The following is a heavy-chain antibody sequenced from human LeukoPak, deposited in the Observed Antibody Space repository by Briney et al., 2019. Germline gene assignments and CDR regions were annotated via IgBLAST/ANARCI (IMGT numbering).Heavy chain of an antibody. J-gene: IGHJ5*02. Sequence: PSETLSLTCAVYGGSFSGYYWSWIRQPPGKGLEWIGEINHSGSTNYNPSLKSRVTISVDTSKNQFSLKLSSVTAADTAVYYCARGVGRYYYDSSGYHRRVNWFDPWGQGTLVTVSS. CDR3: ARGVGRYYYDSSGYHRRVNWFDP. D-gene: IGHD3-22*01. V-gene: IGHV4-34*01. CDR1: GGSFSGYY. CDR2: INHSGST.